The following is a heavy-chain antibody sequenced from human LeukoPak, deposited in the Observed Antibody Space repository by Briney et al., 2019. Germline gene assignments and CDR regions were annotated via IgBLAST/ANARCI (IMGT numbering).Heavy chain of an antibody. D-gene: IGHD1-7*01. Sequence: QAGGSLRLSCAASGFTFSSYSMNWVRQAPGKGLEWVSFISSSRTSIYYADSVKGRFTISRDNAKNSLSLEMNSLRVEDTGVYYCARGTTGTTVAYGYSLDSWGQGTLVTVSS. CDR3: ARGTTGTTVAYGYSLDS. J-gene: IGHJ4*02. V-gene: IGHV3-48*04. CDR1: GFTFSSYS. CDR2: ISSSRTSI.